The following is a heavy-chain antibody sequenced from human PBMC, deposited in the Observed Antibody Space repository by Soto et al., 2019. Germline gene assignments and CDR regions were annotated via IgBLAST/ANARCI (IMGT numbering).Heavy chain of an antibody. J-gene: IGHJ4*02. CDR1: GFTFSSYA. CDR2: ISGSGGST. CDR3: AKDSSSWYFDY. D-gene: IGHD6-13*01. Sequence: EVQLLESGGGLVQPGGSLRLSCAASGFTFSSYAMSWVRQAPGKGLEWVSAISGSGGSTYDADSVKGRFTISRDNSKNTLYLQRNSLRDEDTAVYSCAKDSSSWYFDYWGQGTLVTVSS. V-gene: IGHV3-23*01.